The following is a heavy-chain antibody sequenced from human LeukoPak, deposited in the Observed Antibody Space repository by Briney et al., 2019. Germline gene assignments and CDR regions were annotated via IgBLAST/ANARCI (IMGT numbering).Heavy chain of an antibody. J-gene: IGHJ4*02. D-gene: IGHD6-25*01. CDR3: AKKDRAAAPRARLDH. CDR1: GFTVSSNY. CDR2: IYSGGST. V-gene: IGHV3-53*01. Sequence: GGSLRLSCAASGFTVSSNYMSWVRQAPGKGLEWVSVIYSGGSTYYADSVKGRFTISRDNSKNTLYLQMNSLRVEDTAVYYCAKKDRAAAPRARLDHWGQGTLVTVSS.